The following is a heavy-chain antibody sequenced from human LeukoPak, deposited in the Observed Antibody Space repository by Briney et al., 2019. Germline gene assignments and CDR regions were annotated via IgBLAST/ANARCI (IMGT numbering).Heavy chain of an antibody. CDR2: ISGSGAYT. Sequence: PGGSLRLSCAASGFTFSSYAMTWVRQAPGKRLEWVSCISGSGAYTYYADSVKGRFTISRDNSKSTLYLQMNSLRAEDTAVYYCAKGAFERFGEPSDYWGQGTLVSVSS. CDR3: AKGAFERFGEPSDY. CDR1: GFTFSSYA. D-gene: IGHD3-10*01. J-gene: IGHJ4*02. V-gene: IGHV3-23*01.